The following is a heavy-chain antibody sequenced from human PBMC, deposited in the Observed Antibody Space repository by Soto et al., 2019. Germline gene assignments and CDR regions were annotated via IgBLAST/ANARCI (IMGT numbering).Heavy chain of an antibody. CDR2: ISGSGGST. CDR3: AKAKPVAARPDYFDY. D-gene: IGHD6-6*01. V-gene: IGHV3-23*01. J-gene: IGHJ4*02. CDR1: GFTFSSYA. Sequence: GESLKISCAASGFTFSSYAMSWVRQAPGKGLEWVSAISGSGGSTYYADSVKGRFTISRDNSKNTLYLQMNSLRAEDTAVYYCAKAKPVAARPDYFDYWGQGTLVTVSS.